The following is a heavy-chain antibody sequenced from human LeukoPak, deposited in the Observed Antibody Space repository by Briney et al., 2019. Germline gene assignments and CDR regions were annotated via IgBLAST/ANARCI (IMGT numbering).Heavy chain of an antibody. D-gene: IGHD4-11*01. J-gene: IGHJ5*02. CDR1: GGSISSGSYY. Sequence: SETLSLTCTVSGGSISSGSYYWSWIRQPAGKGLEWIGRIHTRGSTNYNPSLKSRVTISIDMSKNQFSLKLSSVTAADTAVYYCARQVTTQFDCFDPWGQGTLVTVSS. CDR3: ARQVTTQFDCFDP. V-gene: IGHV4-61*02. CDR2: IHTRGST.